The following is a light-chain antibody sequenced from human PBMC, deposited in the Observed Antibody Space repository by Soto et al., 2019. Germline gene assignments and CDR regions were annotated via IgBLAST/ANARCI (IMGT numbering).Light chain of an antibody. CDR2: AAS. J-gene: IGKJ1*01. V-gene: IGKV1-39*01. CDR1: QSISSY. CDR3: QHSDRPPRT. Sequence: DIQMTQSPSSLSASVGDRVTITCRASQSISSYLKWYQQKPGQAPKLLIYAASSLQSEVPYRFSGSGSGTDFTLTISSLQPEDFASYYHQHSDRPPRTFGQGTKVEVK.